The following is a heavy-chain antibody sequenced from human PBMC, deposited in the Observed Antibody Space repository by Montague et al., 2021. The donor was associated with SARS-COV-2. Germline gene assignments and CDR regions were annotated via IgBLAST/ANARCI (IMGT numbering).Heavy chain of an antibody. V-gene: IGHV3-23*01. CDR3: AKDDGSGNYYNGLCEN. CDR1: GFTFKNYA. D-gene: IGHD3-10*01. Sequence: SLRLSCAASGFTFKNYAMGWVRQAPGKGLEWVSAVSDTGGGTYYADSVKGRFTISRDNGRNSVHLQMNSLRAEDTALYYCAKDDGSGNYYNGLCENWGQGTRVTVSS. CDR2: VSDTGGGT. J-gene: IGHJ4*02.